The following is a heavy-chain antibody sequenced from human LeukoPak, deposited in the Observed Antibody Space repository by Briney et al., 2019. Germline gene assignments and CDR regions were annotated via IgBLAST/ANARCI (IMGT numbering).Heavy chain of an antibody. V-gene: IGHV3-30*18. Sequence: GGFLRLSCAASGFTFSSYGMHWVRRAPGKGLEWVAVISYDGSNKYYADSVKGRFTISRDNSKNTLYLQMNSLRAEDTAVYYCAKEGFMTTPDYWGQGTLVTVSS. CDR1: GFTFSSYG. CDR2: ISYDGSNK. D-gene: IGHD4-17*01. CDR3: AKEGFMTTPDY. J-gene: IGHJ4*02.